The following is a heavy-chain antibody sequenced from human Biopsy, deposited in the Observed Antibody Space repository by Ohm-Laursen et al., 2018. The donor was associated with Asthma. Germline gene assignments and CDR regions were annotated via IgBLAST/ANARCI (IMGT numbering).Heavy chain of an antibody. CDR1: GDSFSNYA. Sequence: SVKVSCKASGDSFSNYAISWVRQAPGQGLEWMGGLIPVLGTPDRAQMFEGRVTITADESTSTAYMELSSLSSEDTAVYYCARGYSGSDRIVYYYSGLEVWGQGTAVTVSS. V-gene: IGHV1-69*13. J-gene: IGHJ6*02. D-gene: IGHD5-12*01. CDR3: ARGYSGSDRIVYYYSGLEV. CDR2: LIPVLGTP.